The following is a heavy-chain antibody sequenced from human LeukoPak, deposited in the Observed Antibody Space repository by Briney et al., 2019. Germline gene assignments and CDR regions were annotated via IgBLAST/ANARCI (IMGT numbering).Heavy chain of an antibody. Sequence: GRSLRLSCKASGFTFDDCVMHWVRQAPGKGLEWVSTISWNRAFIVYADSVKGRFTISRDSAKNSLYLQMDSLRAEDTALYYCAKERGGAFDYWGQGTLVTVSS. CDR2: ISWNRAFI. J-gene: IGHJ4*02. CDR1: GFTFDDCV. D-gene: IGHD3-16*01. CDR3: AKERGGAFDY. V-gene: IGHV3-9*01.